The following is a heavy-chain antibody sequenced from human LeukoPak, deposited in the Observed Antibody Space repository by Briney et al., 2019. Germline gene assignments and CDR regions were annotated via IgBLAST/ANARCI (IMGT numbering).Heavy chain of an antibody. V-gene: IGHV1-18*01. CDR1: SYTLNGFG. CDR3: ATGVRWDFDY. Sequence: ASVKVSCKASSYTLNGFGISWVRQAPGQGLEWMGWISAYNGNTNYAQNLQGRVTMTTDTSTSTAYMELRSLRSDDTAVYFCATGVRWDFDYWGQGSLVSVSS. D-gene: IGHD4-23*01. CDR2: ISAYNGNT. J-gene: IGHJ4*02.